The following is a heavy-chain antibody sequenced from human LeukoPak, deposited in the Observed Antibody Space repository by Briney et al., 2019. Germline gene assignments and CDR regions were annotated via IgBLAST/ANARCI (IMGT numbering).Heavy chain of an antibody. V-gene: IGHV3-23*01. CDR1: GVSLSTSC. J-gene: IGHJ4*02. CDR2: TSSSDAGT. Sequence: PGGSLRLSCAASGVSLSTSCMSWVRQAPGKGLEWVSATSSSDAGTYYADSVRGRFTISRDNSENTLYLQMNSLRAEDAAVYYCAKAPVTFCRGVYCYPFDYWGQGTLVTVSS. D-gene: IGHD2-21*01. CDR3: AKAPVTFCRGVYCYPFDY.